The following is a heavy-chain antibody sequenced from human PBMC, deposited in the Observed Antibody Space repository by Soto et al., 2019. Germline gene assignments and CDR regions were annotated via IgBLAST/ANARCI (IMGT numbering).Heavy chain of an antibody. V-gene: IGHV3-23*01. Sequence: EVQLLESGGGLVQPGGSLRLSCAASGFTFSSYAMSWVRQAPGKGLEWVSAISGSGGSTYYADSVKGRFTISRDNSKNTLYLQMNSQRAEDPAVYYCEKVLKYYYGSTLPEGGVFDIGGKGKMVTVSS. CDR2: ISGSGGST. CDR3: EKVLKYYYGSTLPEGGVFDI. J-gene: IGHJ3*02. CDR1: GFTFSSYA. D-gene: IGHD3-10*01.